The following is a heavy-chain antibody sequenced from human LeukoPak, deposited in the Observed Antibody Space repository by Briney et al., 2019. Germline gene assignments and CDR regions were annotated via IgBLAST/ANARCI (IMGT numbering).Heavy chain of an antibody. Sequence: SETLSLTCTVSGGSISSYYWSWIRQPPGKGLEWIGYTYYSGSTNYNPSLKSRVTISVDTSKNQFSLKLSSVTAADTAVYYCARALYYDFWSGYNNWFDPWGQGTLVTVSS. J-gene: IGHJ5*02. CDR1: GGSISSYY. CDR3: ARALYYDFWSGYNNWFDP. D-gene: IGHD3-3*01. CDR2: TYYSGST. V-gene: IGHV4-59*01.